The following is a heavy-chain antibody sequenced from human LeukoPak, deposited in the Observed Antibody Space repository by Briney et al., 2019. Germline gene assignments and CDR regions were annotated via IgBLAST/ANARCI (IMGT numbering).Heavy chain of an antibody. CDR1: GFTFSNAW. J-gene: IGHJ4*02. CDR3: TTGLSITIVDDY. D-gene: IGHD2-15*01. V-gene: IGHV3-15*01. Sequence: PGGSLRLSCAASGFTFSNAWMSWVRQAPGKGLEWVGRIKSKTDGGTTDYAAPVKGRFTISRDDSKNTLYLQMNSLKTEDTAVYYCTTGLSITIVDDYWGQGTLVTVSS. CDR2: IKSKTDGGTT.